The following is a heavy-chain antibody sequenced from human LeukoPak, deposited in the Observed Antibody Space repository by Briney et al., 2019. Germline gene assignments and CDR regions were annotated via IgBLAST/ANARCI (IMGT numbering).Heavy chain of an antibody. CDR1: GFTFSSYG. Sequence: GGSLRLSCAASGFTFSSYGMHWVRQAPGKGLEWVAFIRYDGSNKYYADSVKGRFTISRDNSKNTLYLQMNSLRAEDTAVYYCARDSYSSSWYLRAFDIWGQGTMVTVSS. CDR2: IRYDGSNK. V-gene: IGHV3-30*02. D-gene: IGHD6-13*01. CDR3: ARDSYSSSWYLRAFDI. J-gene: IGHJ3*02.